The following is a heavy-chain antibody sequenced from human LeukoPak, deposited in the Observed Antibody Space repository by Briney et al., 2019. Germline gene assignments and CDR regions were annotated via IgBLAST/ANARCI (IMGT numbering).Heavy chain of an antibody. CDR3: ARKSDWYDPNDAFDI. V-gene: IGHV1-69*04. CDR2: INPIFGIA. CDR1: GGTFSSYA. D-gene: IGHD1-1*01. J-gene: IGHJ3*02. Sequence: ASVKVSCKASGGTFSSYAISWVRQAPGQGLEWMGRINPIFGIANYAQKFQGRVTITADKSTSTAYMELSGLRSEDTAVYYCARKSDWYDPNDAFDIWAKGQWSPSLQ.